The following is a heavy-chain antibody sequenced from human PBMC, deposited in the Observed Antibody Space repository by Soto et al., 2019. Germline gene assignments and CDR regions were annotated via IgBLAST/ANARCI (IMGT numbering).Heavy chain of an antibody. J-gene: IGHJ6*02. D-gene: IGHD1-26*01. Sequence: QVQLVQSGAEVKKSGASVKVSCKPSGYSFSDYFIQWVRQAPGQGLEWVAWINPKTAATNYAKKFQGRVSLTWYTSADTAYMQLTRLRPDDTAVYYCARIKWALNYYHGMDVWGQGTTVIVSS. V-gene: IGHV1-2*02. CDR3: ARIKWALNYYHGMDV. CDR1: GYSFSDYF. CDR2: INPKTAAT.